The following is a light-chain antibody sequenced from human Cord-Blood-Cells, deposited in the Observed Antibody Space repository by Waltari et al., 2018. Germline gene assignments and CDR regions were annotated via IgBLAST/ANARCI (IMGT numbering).Light chain of an antibody. CDR1: SSDVGGYNY. Sequence: QSALTQPASVSGSPGQSITISCTGTSSDVGGYNYVSWSQQHPGKAPKLMIYDVSNRPAGVANRVSGSNAGNTASLTISGLQAEDEAEYYCSSYTSSSTVVFGGGTKLTVL. CDR2: DVS. V-gene: IGLV2-14*01. J-gene: IGLJ2*01. CDR3: SSYTSSSTVV.